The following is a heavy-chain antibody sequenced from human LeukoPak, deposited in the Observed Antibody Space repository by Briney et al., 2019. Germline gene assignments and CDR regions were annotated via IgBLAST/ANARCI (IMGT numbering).Heavy chain of an antibody. Sequence: SETLSLTCAVSGESLSGYHWSWIRQPPGNGLEWIGEINYSGSTNYNPSLKSRVTISLDTSKNQFSLKLSSVTAADTAIYYCARGNLEWAAGTRWFDPWGQGTLVTVSS. CDR3: ARGNLEWAAGTRWFDP. J-gene: IGHJ5*02. CDR1: GESLSGYH. V-gene: IGHV4-34*01. D-gene: IGHD6-13*01. CDR2: INYSGST.